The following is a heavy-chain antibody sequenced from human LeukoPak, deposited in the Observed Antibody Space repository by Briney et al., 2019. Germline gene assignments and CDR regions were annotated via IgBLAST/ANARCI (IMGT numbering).Heavy chain of an antibody. D-gene: IGHD6-13*01. J-gene: IGHJ4*02. Sequence: ASVKVSCKASGGTFSSYAISWVRQAPGQGLEWMGGIIPIFGTANYAQKFQGRVTITADESTSTAYMELSSLRSEDTAVYYCARDLRAAAGTMDWGQGTLVTVSS. CDR1: GGTFSSYA. CDR2: IIPIFGTA. V-gene: IGHV1-69*13. CDR3: ARDLRAAAGTMD.